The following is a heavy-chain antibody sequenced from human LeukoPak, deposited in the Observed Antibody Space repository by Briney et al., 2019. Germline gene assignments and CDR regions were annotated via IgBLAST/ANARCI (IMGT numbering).Heavy chain of an antibody. CDR3: VKGSLYRYALDP. J-gene: IGHJ5*02. Sequence: TGGSLTLSRAASGFTFSDYYMTWLRQAPGKGLEWVSYISSDSHSTNYLDSVKGQFTISREKAKTKMYLKMNSMRAEDTAVYYCVKGSLYRYALDPWGQGTLVTVSS. V-gene: IGHV3-11*03. D-gene: IGHD3-16*02. CDR2: ISSDSHST. CDR1: GFTFSDYY.